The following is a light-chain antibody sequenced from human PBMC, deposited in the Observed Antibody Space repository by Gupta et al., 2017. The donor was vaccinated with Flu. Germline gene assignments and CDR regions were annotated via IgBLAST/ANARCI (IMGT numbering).Light chain of an antibody. CDR2: DSS. CDR3: QQYNNWPPIT. J-gene: IGKJ5*01. CDR1: QFISTN. Sequence: EIVMTQSPATLSVSPGETATHSCRASQFISTNLAWYQQRPGQAPRLLFYDSSTRATGIPARFSGSGSGTEFALTINSLQSEDFAVYYCQQYNNWPPITFGQGTRLEIK. V-gene: IGKV3-15*01.